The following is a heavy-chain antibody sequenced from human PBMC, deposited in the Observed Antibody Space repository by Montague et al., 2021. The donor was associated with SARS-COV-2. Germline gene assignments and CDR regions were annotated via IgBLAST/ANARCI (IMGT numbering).Heavy chain of an antibody. CDR1: GFTFSSYA. V-gene: IGHV3-30*04. CDR2: ISYDGSNK. CDR3: ARTRMGNYYYGMDV. J-gene: IGHJ6*02. Sequence: SLRLSCAASGFTFSSYAMHWVRQAPGKGLEWVVVISYDGSNKYYSDSVKGRFTISRDNSKNTLYPQMNSLRAEDTAVYYCARTRMGNYYYGMDVWGQGTTVTVSS. D-gene: IGHD7-27*01.